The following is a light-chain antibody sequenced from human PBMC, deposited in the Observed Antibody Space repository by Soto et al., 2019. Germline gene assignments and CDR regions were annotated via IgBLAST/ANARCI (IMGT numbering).Light chain of an antibody. Sequence: QSVLTQPASVSGSPGQSITISCTGTSSDVGGYYDVSWYQQHPSKANKLIIYEITHPPSGVSRRFYGYRAANTSSLTSSGRPDEDEADYYCKSHTTRNTLLFGGGTKLTVL. CDR2: EIT. CDR1: SSDVGGYYD. V-gene: IGLV2-14*01. J-gene: IGLJ3*02. CDR3: KSHTTRNTLL.